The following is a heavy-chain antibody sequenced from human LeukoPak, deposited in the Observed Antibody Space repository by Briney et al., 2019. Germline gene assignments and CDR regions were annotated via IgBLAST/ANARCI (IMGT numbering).Heavy chain of an antibody. CDR2: ITGGGPYT. Sequence: GGSLRLSCAASAFTSRNYAMRWVRQAPGKGLEWVSSITGGGPYTYYAPSVRGRLTISRDNSKNTLYLQMSSLGAEDTADYYGAKGPLSSSNYYMDVWGKGTTVTVSS. J-gene: IGHJ6*03. D-gene: IGHD3-10*01. CDR3: AKGPLSSSNYYMDV. V-gene: IGHV3-23*01. CDR1: AFTSRNYA.